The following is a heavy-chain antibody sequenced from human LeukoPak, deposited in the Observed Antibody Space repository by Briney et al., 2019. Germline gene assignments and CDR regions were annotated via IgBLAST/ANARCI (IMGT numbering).Heavy chain of an antibody. J-gene: IGHJ5*02. CDR1: GGSISNYY. D-gene: IGHD2-15*01. Sequence: SETLSLTCTVSGGSISNYYWTWIRQPPGKGLEWIGFISYSGNTNYNPSLKSRVTISLDTSKNQFSLKLSSVTAADTAVYYCARRGLTATPTWGQGILVTVSS. CDR2: ISYSGNT. CDR3: ARRGLTATPT. V-gene: IGHV4-59*08.